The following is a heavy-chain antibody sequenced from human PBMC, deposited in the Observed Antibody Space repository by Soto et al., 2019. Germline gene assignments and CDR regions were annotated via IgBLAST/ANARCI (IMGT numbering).Heavy chain of an antibody. J-gene: IGHJ4*02. Sequence: ASVKVSCKASGGTFSSYAISWVRQAPGQGLEWMGGIIPIFGTANYAQKFQGRVTITADESTSTAYMELSSLRSEDTAVYYCAIWSGYRWLFDYWGQGTLVTVSS. CDR3: AIWSGYRWLFDY. V-gene: IGHV1-69*13. CDR1: GGTFSSYA. D-gene: IGHD3-3*01. CDR2: IIPIFGTA.